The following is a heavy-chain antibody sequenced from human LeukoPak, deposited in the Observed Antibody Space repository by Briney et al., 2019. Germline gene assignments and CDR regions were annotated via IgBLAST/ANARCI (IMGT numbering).Heavy chain of an antibody. CDR2: IDHSGST. CDR3: ARHSLQNDYYYYYMDV. CDR1: GYSISSGYY. D-gene: IGHD1-1*01. V-gene: IGHV4-38-2*01. J-gene: IGHJ6*03. Sequence: SETLSLTCAVSGYSISSGYYWGWIRQPPGKGLEWFGSIDHSGSTYYTPSLKSRVTISVDTSKNQFSLKLSTVTAADTAVYYCARHSLQNDYYYYYMDVWGKGTTVTVSS.